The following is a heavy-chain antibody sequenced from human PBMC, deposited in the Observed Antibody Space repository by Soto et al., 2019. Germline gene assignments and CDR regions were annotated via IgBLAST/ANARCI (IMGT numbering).Heavy chain of an antibody. Sequence: SETMSLNGAFTGYSISSSHWWGWIRQPPGKGLEWIGYIYYSGSTYYNPSLKSRVTMSVDTSKNQFSLKLSSVAAVDTAVYYCARCKVVAGTLSRNWFDPWGQGTLVTVSS. CDR3: ARCKVVAGTLSRNWFDP. CDR2: IYYSGST. D-gene: IGHD6-19*01. CDR1: GYSISSSHW. J-gene: IGHJ5*02. V-gene: IGHV4-28*01.